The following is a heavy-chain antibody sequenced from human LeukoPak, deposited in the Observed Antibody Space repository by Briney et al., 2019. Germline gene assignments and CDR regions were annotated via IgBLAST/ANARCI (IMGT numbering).Heavy chain of an antibody. CDR3: AREGGGAAARHPSSRVTPAFDY. V-gene: IGHV4-4*07. CDR1: GGSISSYY. D-gene: IGHD6-6*01. Sequence: SETLSLTCTVSGGSISSYYWSWIRQPAGKGLEWIGRIYTGGSTNYNPSLKSRVTMSVDTSKNQFSLKLSFVTAADTAVYYCAREGGGAAARHPSSRVTPAFDYWGQGTLVTVSS. CDR2: IYTGGST. J-gene: IGHJ4*02.